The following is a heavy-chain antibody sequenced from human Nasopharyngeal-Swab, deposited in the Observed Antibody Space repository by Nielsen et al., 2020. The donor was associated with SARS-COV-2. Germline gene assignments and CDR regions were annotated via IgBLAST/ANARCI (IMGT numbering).Heavy chain of an antibody. CDR1: GFTFSNYA. CDR2: LSSSGGTT. V-gene: IGHV3-23*01. D-gene: IGHD1-7*01. CDR3: ASGGDMNYELGYNWFDP. J-gene: IGHJ5*02. Sequence: GESLKISCAASGFTFSNYAMSWVRQAPGRGLEWVSSLSSSGGTTYNSDSVKGRFTISRDNSKNTLYLQMNSLRAEDTATYYYASGGDMNYELGYNWFDPWGQGTLVTVSS.